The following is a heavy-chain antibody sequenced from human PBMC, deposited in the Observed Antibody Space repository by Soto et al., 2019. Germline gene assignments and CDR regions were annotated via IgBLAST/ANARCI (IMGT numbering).Heavy chain of an antibody. CDR2: IYHSGST. J-gene: IGHJ5*02. V-gene: IGHV4-30-2*01. CDR1: GGSISSGGYS. CDR3: ARLHCISPNCVPLEP. Sequence: SETLSLTCAVSGGSISSGGYSWSWIRQPPGKGLEWIGYIYHSGSTYYNPSPKSRVTISVDRSKNQFSLKLSSVTAADTAVYCCARLHCISPNCVPLEPWGQGTLVTVSS. D-gene: IGHD2-2*01.